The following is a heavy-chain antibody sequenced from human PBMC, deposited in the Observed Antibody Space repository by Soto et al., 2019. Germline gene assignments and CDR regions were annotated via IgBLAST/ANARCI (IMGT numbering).Heavy chain of an antibody. J-gene: IGHJ5*02. CDR3: VRDKPHNWFDP. Sequence: LGGSLRLSCAASGFTFSSYWMHWVRQAPGKGLVWVSRINNDGSDTTYADSVKGRFTISRDNAKNTVYLQMNSLRAEDTAVYYCVRDKPHNWFDPWGQGTPVTVSS. CDR1: GFTFSSYW. V-gene: IGHV3-74*01. CDR2: INNDGSDT.